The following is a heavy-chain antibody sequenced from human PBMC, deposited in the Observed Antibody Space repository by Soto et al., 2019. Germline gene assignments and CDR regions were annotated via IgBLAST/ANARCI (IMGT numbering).Heavy chain of an antibody. CDR1: GFTFSSYS. CDR3: ARDLEQWLYQLYFDY. CDR2: ISSSSSTI. J-gene: IGHJ4*02. Sequence: EVQLVESGGGLVQPGGSLRLSCAASGFTFSSYSMNWVRQAPGKGLEWVSYISSSSSTIYYADSVKGRFTISRDNAKNSLYLQMNSLRAEDTAVYYCARDLEQWLYQLYFDYWGQGTLVTVSS. V-gene: IGHV3-48*01. D-gene: IGHD6-19*01.